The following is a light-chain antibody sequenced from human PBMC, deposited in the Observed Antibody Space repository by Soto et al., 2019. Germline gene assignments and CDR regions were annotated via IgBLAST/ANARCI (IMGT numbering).Light chain of an antibody. CDR2: DTS. CDR3: QQHFNGPIT. CDR1: QGIGDT. V-gene: IGKV3D-11*01. Sequence: EIVMTQSPATLSVSPGEGATLSCRASQGIGDTLAWYQQKPGQTPRLLIYDTSNRATGIPARFSGSASGTDFTLTISSLEPEDFAVYYCQQHFNGPITFGQGTRLEIK. J-gene: IGKJ5*01.